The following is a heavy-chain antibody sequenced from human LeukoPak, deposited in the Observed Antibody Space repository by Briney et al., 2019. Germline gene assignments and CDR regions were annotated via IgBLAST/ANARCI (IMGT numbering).Heavy chain of an antibody. J-gene: IGHJ4*02. Sequence: PGGSLRLSCAASGFTFSSYGMHWVRQAPGKGLEWVAFIRYDGSNKYYADSVKGRFTISRDNSKNTLYLQMNSLRAEDTAVYYCAKGDVSIAVHFDYWGQGTLVTVSS. V-gene: IGHV3-30*02. D-gene: IGHD3-22*01. CDR2: IRYDGSNK. CDR1: GFTFSSYG. CDR3: AKGDVSIAVHFDY.